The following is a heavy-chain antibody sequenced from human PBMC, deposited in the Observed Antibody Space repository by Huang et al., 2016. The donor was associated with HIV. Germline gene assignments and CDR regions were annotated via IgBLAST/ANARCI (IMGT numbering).Heavy chain of an antibody. CDR2: KYWRSKWFN. Sequence: QVQLQQSGPGLVKPSQTLSLTCAISGDSLSSTGVAWNWIRQSPSRGMEWLGRKYWRSKWFNDYAVSVKSRITINPDTSKNQFSLQLNSVTPEDTAAYYCARGRSSAFDIWGQGTMVTVSS. J-gene: IGHJ3*02. V-gene: IGHV6-1*01. CDR1: GDSLSSTGVA. CDR3: ARGRSSAFDI.